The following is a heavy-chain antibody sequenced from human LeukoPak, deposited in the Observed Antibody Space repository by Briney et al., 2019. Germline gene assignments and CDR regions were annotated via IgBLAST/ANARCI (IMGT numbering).Heavy chain of an antibody. CDR3: ARLHGFYSSSWYWFDP. V-gene: IGHV4-31*03. CDR2: IYYSGST. J-gene: IGHJ5*02. Sequence: SETLSLTCTVSGGSISSGGYYWSWIRQHPGKGLEWIGYIYYSGSTYYNPSLKSRVTISVDTSKNQFSLKLSSVTAADTAVYYCARLHGFYSSSWYWFDPWGQGTLVTVSS. CDR1: GGSISSGGYY. D-gene: IGHD6-13*01.